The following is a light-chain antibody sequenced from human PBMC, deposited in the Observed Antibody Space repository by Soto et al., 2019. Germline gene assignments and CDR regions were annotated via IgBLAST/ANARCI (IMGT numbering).Light chain of an antibody. Sequence: DIQMTQSPPTLSASVGDRVTITCRASQSIRHYLAWYQQMPGKAPKLLIYGASTLQSGVPSRFSGSGSGTEFTLPISSLHPDDFGTFFCEHHNSYSQSFGQGTKVEIK. V-gene: IGKV1-5*01. CDR3: EHHNSYSQS. J-gene: IGKJ1*01. CDR1: QSIRHY. CDR2: GAS.